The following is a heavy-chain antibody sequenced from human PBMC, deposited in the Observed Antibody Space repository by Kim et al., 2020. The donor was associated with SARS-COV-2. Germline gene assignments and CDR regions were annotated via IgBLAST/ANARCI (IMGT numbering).Heavy chain of an antibody. V-gene: IGHV3-48*03. J-gene: IGHJ4*02. CDR3: ASLIAARSGY. CDR2: PK. Sequence: PKYYAAAVKGRFTISRENAKTSLYLKMNSLRAEDTAVYYCASLIAARSGYWGQGTLVTVSS. D-gene: IGHD6-6*01.